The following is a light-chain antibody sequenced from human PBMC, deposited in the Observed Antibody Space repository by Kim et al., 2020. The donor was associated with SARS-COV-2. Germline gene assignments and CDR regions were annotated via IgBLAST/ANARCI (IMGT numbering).Light chain of an antibody. Sequence: QPVLTQSPSASASLGASVKLTCTLSSGHSSYAIAWHQQQPEKGPRYLMKLNSDGSHSKGDGIPYRFSGSSSGAERYLTISSLQSEDEADYYCQTWGTGSWVFGGGTQLTVL. V-gene: IGLV4-69*01. CDR2: LNSDGSH. CDR1: SGHSSYA. J-gene: IGLJ3*02. CDR3: QTWGTGSWV.